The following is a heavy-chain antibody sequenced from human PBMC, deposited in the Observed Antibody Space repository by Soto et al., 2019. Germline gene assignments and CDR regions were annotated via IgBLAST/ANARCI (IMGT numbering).Heavy chain of an antibody. J-gene: IGHJ4*02. CDR2: ISGSGGST. CDR1: GFTFSSYA. Sequence: EVQLLESGGGLVQPGGSLRLSCAASGFTFSSYAMRWVRQAPGKGLELVSAISGSGGSTYYADSVKGRFTISRDNSKNTLYLQMNSLRAEDTAVYYCARRGSGSYYDYWGQGTLVNVSS. CDR3: ARRGSGSYYDY. D-gene: IGHD1-26*01. V-gene: IGHV3-23*01.